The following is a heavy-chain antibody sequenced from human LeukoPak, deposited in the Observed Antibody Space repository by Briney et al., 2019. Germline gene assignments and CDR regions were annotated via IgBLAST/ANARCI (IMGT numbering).Heavy chain of an antibody. Sequence: SETLSLTCTVSGGSISSYYWSWIRQPAGKGLEWIGRIYTSGSTNYNPSLQSRVTMSVDTSKNQFSLKLSSVTAADTAVYYCARVHSCYDSEWFDHWGQGTLVTVSS. J-gene: IGHJ5*02. V-gene: IGHV4-4*07. CDR3: ARVHSCYDSEWFDH. D-gene: IGHD5-12*01. CDR2: IYTSGST. CDR1: GGSISSYY.